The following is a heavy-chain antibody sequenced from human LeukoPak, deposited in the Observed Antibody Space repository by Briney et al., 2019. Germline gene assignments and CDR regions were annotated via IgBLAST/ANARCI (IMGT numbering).Heavy chain of an antibody. CDR2: ISSSGSTI. Sequence: GGSLRLSCAASGFTFSSSEMNWVPPAPGKGLEWISYISSSGSTIYYADSVKGRFTISRDNAKNSLYLQMNSLRAEDTAVYYCARASGYDDRSIDSWGQGTLVTVSS. CDR3: ARASGYDDRSIDS. D-gene: IGHD5-12*01. J-gene: IGHJ4*02. CDR1: GFTFSSSE. V-gene: IGHV3-48*03.